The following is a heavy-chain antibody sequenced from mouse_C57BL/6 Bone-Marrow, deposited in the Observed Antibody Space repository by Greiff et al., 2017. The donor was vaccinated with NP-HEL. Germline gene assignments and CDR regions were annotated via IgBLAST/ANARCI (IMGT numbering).Heavy chain of an antibody. CDR2: ISYAGSN. CDR3: ARDRADEAY. J-gene: IGHJ3*01. D-gene: IGHD3-3*01. Sequence: ESGPGLVKPSQSLSLTCSVTGYSITSGYYWNLIRPFPGNKLEWMAYISYAGSNNYNPYLKNRITITRDTSKNQFFLKLNSGTTEDTASYYCARDRADEAYWGQGTLVTVSA. V-gene: IGHV3-6*01. CDR1: GYSITSGYY.